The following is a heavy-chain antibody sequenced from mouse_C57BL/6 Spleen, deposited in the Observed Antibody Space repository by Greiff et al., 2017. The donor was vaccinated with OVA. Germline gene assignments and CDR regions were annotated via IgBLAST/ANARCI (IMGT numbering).Heavy chain of an antibody. J-gene: IGHJ4*01. D-gene: IGHD4-1*01. Sequence: QVQLQQSGPGLVQPSQSLSITCTVSGFSLTSYGVHWVRQSPGKGLEWLGVIWSGGSTDYNAAFISRLSISKDNSKSQVFFKMNSLQADDTAIYYCASPVGRGNAMDYWGQGTSVTVSS. CDR2: IWSGGST. V-gene: IGHV2-2*01. CDR3: ASPVGRGNAMDY. CDR1: GFSLTSYG.